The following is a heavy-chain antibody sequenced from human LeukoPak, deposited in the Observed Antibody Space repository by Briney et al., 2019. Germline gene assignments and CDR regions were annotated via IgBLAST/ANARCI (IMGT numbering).Heavy chain of an antibody. D-gene: IGHD3-3*01. CDR2: IYTSGST. CDR3: AREGYDSL. V-gene: IGHV4-61*09. Sequence: PSETLSLTCTVDGGSISSGNYYWSWIRQPAGKGLEWIGHIYTSGSTNYNPSLKSRVTISVDTSKNQSSLKLSSVTAADTAVYYCAREGYDSLWGQGTLVTVSS. CDR1: GGSISSGNYY. J-gene: IGHJ4*02.